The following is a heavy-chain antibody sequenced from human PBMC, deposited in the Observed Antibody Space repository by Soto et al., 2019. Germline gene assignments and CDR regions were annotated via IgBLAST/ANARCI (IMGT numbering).Heavy chain of an antibody. D-gene: IGHD2-15*01. CDR2: IIPIVGIA. CDR3: ARAMVVGATGAFDI. V-gene: IGHV1-69*02. J-gene: IGHJ3*02. Sequence: QVQLVQSGAEVKKPGSSVKVSCQAAGGTFNTYSINWVRQAPGQGLEWMGRIIPIVGIAKYAEKFQGRVAITAYKSTSTVYMMEVNRMRPEDTAMYYCARAMVVGATGAFDIWGQGTMVTVSS. CDR1: GGTFNTYS.